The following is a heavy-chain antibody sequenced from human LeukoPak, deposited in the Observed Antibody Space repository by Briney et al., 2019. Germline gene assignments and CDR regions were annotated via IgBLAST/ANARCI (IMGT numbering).Heavy chain of an antibody. Sequence: PSETLSLTCSVSGGSISSISYYWGWMRQPPGKGLEWTGSIYYSGNTYYNPSLKSRVTISVDTSKNQFSLKLSAVTAADTAVYYCARLLRDGYNWNYFGYWGQGTLVTVSS. CDR2: IYYSGNT. CDR3: ARLLRDGYNWNYFGY. CDR1: GGSISSISYY. V-gene: IGHV4-39*07. D-gene: IGHD5-24*01. J-gene: IGHJ4*02.